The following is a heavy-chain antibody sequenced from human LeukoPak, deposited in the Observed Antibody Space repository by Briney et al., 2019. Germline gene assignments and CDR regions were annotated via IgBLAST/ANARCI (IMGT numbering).Heavy chain of an antibody. CDR3: AKDSAIFGVVYGGTFDY. Sequence: GRSLRLSCAASGFTFSSYGMHWVRQAPGKGLEWVAVISYDGSNKYYADSVKGRFTISRDNSKNTLYLQMNSLRAEDTALYYGAKDSAIFGVVYGGTFDYWGQGTLVTVSS. J-gene: IGHJ4*02. V-gene: IGHV3-30*18. CDR2: ISYDGSNK. CDR1: GFTFSSYG. D-gene: IGHD3-3*01.